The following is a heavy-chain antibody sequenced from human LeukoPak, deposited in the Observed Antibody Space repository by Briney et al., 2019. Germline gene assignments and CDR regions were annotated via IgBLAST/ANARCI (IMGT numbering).Heavy chain of an antibody. CDR1: GGTFVSYA. V-gene: IGHV1-69*13. D-gene: IGHD5-18*01. CDR3: ARDQQLWLPREYGMDV. CDR2: ISPIFGTA. Sequence: SVKLCCKASGGTFVSYAISWMRQAPGQWLEWMGGISPIFGTANYAQKFQGRVTITADESTSTAYMELSSLRSEDTAVYYCARDQQLWLPREYGMDVWGQGTTVTVSS. J-gene: IGHJ6*02.